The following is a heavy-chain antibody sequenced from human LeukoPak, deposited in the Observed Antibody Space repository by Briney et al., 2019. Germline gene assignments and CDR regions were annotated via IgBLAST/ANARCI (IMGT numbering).Heavy chain of an antibody. D-gene: IGHD2-15*01. V-gene: IGHV4-39*07. Sequence: PETLSLTCTVSGGSISSNGYYWAWFRQPPGKGLEWIGSIYYSGGTYYNPSLKSRVTISIDTSKNQFSLKLSSVTAADTAVYYCAMTRVVAATYDAFDIWGQGAMVTVSS. CDR1: GGSISSNGYY. CDR3: AMTRVVAATYDAFDI. CDR2: IYYSGGT. J-gene: IGHJ3*02.